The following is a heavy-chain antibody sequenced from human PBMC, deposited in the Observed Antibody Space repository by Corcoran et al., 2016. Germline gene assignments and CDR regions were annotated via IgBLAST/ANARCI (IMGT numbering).Heavy chain of an antibody. CDR1: GYTFTGYY. CDR2: INPNSGGT. J-gene: IGHJ6*02. Sequence: QVQLVQSGAEVKKPGASVKVSCKASGYTFTGYYMHWVRQAPGQGLEWMGWINPNSGGTNYAQKFQGRVTMTRDTSISTAYMELSRLRSDDTAVDDCARRPDAKPYYYYGMDVWGQGTTVTVSS. CDR3: ARRPDAKPYYYYGMDV. D-gene: IGHD2-8*01. V-gene: IGHV1-2*02.